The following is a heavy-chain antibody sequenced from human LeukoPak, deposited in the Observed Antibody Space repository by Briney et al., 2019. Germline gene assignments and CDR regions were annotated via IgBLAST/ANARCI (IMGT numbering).Heavy chain of an antibody. CDR2: ISPSGGST. CDR1: GYTFTSYY. J-gene: IGHJ4*02. V-gene: IGHV1-46*01. CDR3: AREGDIVVVPAAITLSY. D-gene: IGHD2-2*01. Sequence: ASVKVSCKASGYTFTSYYMHWVRQAPGQGLEWMGIISPSGGSTSYAQKFQGRVTMTRDTSTSTVYMELSSLRSEDTAVYYCAREGDIVVVPAAITLSYWGQGTLVTVSS.